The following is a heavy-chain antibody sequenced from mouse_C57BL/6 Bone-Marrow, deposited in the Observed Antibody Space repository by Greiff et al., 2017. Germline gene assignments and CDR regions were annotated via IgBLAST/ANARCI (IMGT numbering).Heavy chain of an antibody. J-gene: IGHJ2*01. V-gene: IGHV14-4*01. Sequence: EVKLQESGAELVRPGASVKLSCTASGFNIKDDYMHWVKQRPEQGLEWIGWIDPENGDTEYASKFQGKATITADTSSNTAYLQLSSLTSEDTAVYYCTTRAYVPCWGQVTTLTVSS. CDR1: GFNIKDDY. CDR3: TTRAYVPC. CDR2: IDPENGDT. D-gene: IGHD3-3*01.